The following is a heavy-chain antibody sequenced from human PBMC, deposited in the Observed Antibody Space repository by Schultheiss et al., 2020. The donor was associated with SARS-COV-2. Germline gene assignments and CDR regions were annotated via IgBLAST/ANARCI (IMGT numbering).Heavy chain of an antibody. Sequence: GGSLRLSCAASGFTFSSHAMGWVRQVPGKGLEWVSAISGSGGSTYYADSVKGRFTISRDNSKNTLYLQMNSLRAEDTAVYYCARDGDSSGWSIWFDPWGQGTLVTVSS. V-gene: IGHV3-23*01. CDR2: ISGSGGST. CDR3: ARDGDSSGWSIWFDP. D-gene: IGHD6-19*01. J-gene: IGHJ5*02. CDR1: GFTFSSHA.